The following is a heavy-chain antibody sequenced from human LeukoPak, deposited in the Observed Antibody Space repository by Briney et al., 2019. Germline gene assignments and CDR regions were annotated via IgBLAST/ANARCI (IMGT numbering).Heavy chain of an antibody. D-gene: IGHD4-17*01. Sequence: QPGGSLRLSCTASGFTSSSYEMNWVRQAPGKGLEWLSYVSRDGSTIYYADSVKGRFTISRDNAKNSLYLQMNSLRAEDTAVYYCARIMTTMTTLDYWGQGTLVTVSS. CDR2: VSRDGSTI. CDR1: GFTSSSYE. J-gene: IGHJ4*02. CDR3: ARIMTTMTTLDY. V-gene: IGHV3-48*03.